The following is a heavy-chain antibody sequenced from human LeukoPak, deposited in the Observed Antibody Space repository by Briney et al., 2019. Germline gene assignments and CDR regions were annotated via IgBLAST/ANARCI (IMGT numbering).Heavy chain of an antibody. Sequence: GGSLRLSCAASGFSFSSYEMNWVRQAPGKGLEWVSYISSSGSTIYYADSVKGRFTISRDNAKNSLYLQMNSLRAEDTAVYYCARDPSITRHWYFDLWGRGTLVTVSS. CDR2: ISSSGSTI. CDR3: ARDPSITRHWYFDL. CDR1: GFSFSSYE. V-gene: IGHV3-48*03. J-gene: IGHJ2*01. D-gene: IGHD3-16*01.